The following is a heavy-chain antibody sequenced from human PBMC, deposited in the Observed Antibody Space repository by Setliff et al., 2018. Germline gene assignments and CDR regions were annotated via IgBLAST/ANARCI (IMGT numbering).Heavy chain of an antibody. V-gene: IGHV4-61*02. CDR2: IYAIRST. J-gene: IGHJ4*02. CDR3: AGTPALGTSWLSPFDY. D-gene: IGHD5-12*01. Sequence: PSETLSLTCTVTGGSISSATSYWNWIRQPAGKELEWIGRIYAIRSTNYNPSLQSRVTISIDTSKNQFSLKMSSVTAADTAMYYCAGTPALGTSWLSPFDYWGQGTLVTVSS. CDR1: GGSISSATSY.